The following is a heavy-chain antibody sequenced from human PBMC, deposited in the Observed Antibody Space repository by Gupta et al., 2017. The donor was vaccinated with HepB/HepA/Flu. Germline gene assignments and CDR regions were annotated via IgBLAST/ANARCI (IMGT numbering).Heavy chain of an antibody. Sequence: QITLKESGNSLVQRTQSLTLTCTFSGFSLSTSGVGVGRHRQPTGKALEWLALIYWADDKRYSPSLKSRLTITKDTSKNQVVLTMTNKDPVDTATYYCAHSPLGCGYSSSWYTGRCFDPWGQGTLVTVSS. D-gene: IGHD6-13*01. V-gene: IGHV2-5*02. CDR3: AHSPLGCGYSSSWYTGRCFDP. J-gene: IGHJ5*02. CDR2: IYWADDK. CDR1: GFSLSTSGVG.